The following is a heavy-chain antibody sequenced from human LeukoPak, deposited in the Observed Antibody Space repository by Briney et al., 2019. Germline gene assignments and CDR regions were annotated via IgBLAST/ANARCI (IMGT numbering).Heavy chain of an antibody. CDR3: AELTSMVEQY. D-gene: IGHD6-13*01. V-gene: IGHV3-74*01. CDR1: GFTFSSYW. J-gene: IGHJ4*02. Sequence: GGSLRLSCEASGFTFSSYWMHWVRQVPGKGLVWVSRNNSVGSSTSYADSVKGRFTISRDNAKNTLYLQMKSLRAEDTAVYYCAELTSMVEQYWGQGTLVTVSS. CDR2: NNSVGSST.